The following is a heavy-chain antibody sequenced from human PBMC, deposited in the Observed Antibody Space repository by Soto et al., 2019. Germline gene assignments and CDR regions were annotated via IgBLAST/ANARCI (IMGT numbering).Heavy chain of an antibody. V-gene: IGHV3-23*01. CDR3: AKGGDYGSGLFDP. Sequence: EVHLLESGGGLVQPGGSLRLSCAASGFTFSSYAMSWVRQAPGKGLEWVSAISGSGGSTYYADSVKGRFTISRDNSKNTLYLQMNSLXAEDTAVYYCAKGGDYGSGLFDPWGQGTLVTVSS. CDR2: ISGSGGST. D-gene: IGHD3-10*01. CDR1: GFTFSSYA. J-gene: IGHJ5*02.